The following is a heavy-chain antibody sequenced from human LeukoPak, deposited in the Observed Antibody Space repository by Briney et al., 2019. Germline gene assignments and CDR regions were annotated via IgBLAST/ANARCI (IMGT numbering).Heavy chain of an antibody. CDR1: GFSFSSCA. Sequence: PGGSLRLSCAASGFSFSSCAMCWVRQAPGKGLEWVSTISGSGGGTYYADSVEGRFTVSRDNSKNTLSLQMDSLRVEDTAVYYCAKGGRYSSGWAYDYWGQGMLVTVSS. D-gene: IGHD6-19*01. CDR3: AKGGRYSSGWAYDY. CDR2: ISGSGGGT. V-gene: IGHV3-23*01. J-gene: IGHJ4*02.